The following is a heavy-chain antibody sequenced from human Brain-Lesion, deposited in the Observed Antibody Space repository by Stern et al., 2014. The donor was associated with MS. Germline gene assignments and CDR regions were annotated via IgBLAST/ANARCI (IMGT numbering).Heavy chain of an antibody. J-gene: IGHJ4*02. V-gene: IGHV4-61*02. CDR1: GASISSGTSY. CDR2: LHASGAA. CDR3: ARGHWELLGNNYFDS. Sequence: VQLVESGPGLVKPSQTLSLTCTVSGASISSGTSYWSWIRPPAGGGLEWIGRLHASGAAYYNPSLKSRVTIPGDTSKNQFSLNLNSVTAADTAVYYCARGHWELLGNNYFDSWGQGTLVTVSS. D-gene: IGHD1-26*01.